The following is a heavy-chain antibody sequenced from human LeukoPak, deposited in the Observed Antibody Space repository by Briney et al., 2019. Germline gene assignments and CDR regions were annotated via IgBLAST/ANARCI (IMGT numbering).Heavy chain of an antibody. Sequence: GGSLRLSCAASGSIFSNYWMDWVRQAPGKGLEWVANIKHDGTAKYYVDSVKGRFTISRDSAKNSLYLQMNSLRAEDTAVYFCTRQLEDWGQGTLVTVSS. CDR1: GSIFSNYW. CDR3: TRQLED. V-gene: IGHV3-7*03. CDR2: IKHDGTAK. J-gene: IGHJ4*02. D-gene: IGHD1-1*01.